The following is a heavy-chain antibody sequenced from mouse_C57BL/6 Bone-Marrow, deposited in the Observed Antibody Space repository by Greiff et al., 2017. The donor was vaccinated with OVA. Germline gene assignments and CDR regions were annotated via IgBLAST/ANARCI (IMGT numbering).Heavy chain of an antibody. CDR3: TTYYYSWYFDV. Sequence: VQLQQSGAELVRPGASVKLSCTASGFNIKDDYMHWVKQRPEQGLEWIGWIDPENGDTEYASKFQGKATITAATSSNTAYLQLSSLTSEDTAVYYCTTYYYSWYFDVWGTGTTVTVSS. V-gene: IGHV14-4*01. CDR1: GFNIKDDY. CDR2: IDPENGDT. D-gene: IGHD1-1*01. J-gene: IGHJ1*03.